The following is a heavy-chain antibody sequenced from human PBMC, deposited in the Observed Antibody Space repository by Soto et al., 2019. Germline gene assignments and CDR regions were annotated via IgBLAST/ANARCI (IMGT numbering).Heavy chain of an antibody. V-gene: IGHV2-5*02. D-gene: IGHD1-26*01. Sequence: QITLKESGPSLVRPTETLTLTCTFSGFSLITGVGVGWVRQPPGKALEWLAVIFWDKNDYYRPSLQTKVTISKDTSEDPVVLTLTNMDPEDTATYFCTQIYGSGSWGCYFHSWGQGTLVTVSS. J-gene: IGHJ4*02. CDR1: GFSLITGVG. CDR2: IFWDKND. CDR3: TQIYGSGSWGCYFHS.